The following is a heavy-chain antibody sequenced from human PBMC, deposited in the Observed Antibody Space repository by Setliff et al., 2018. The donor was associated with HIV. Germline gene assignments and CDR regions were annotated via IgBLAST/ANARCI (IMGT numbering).Heavy chain of an antibody. J-gene: IGHJ5*02. CDR2: IYYSGST. D-gene: IGHD1-26*01. Sequence: PSETLSLTCTVSGGSISSSNYYWGWIRQPPGKGPEWIGSIYYSGSTYKPSLKSRVTISVDTSKNQFSLKLRSVTAADTAIYYCARDIDVGAANWFDPWGQGTLVTVSS. CDR1: GGSISSSNYY. V-gene: IGHV4-39*07. CDR3: ARDIDVGAANWFDP.